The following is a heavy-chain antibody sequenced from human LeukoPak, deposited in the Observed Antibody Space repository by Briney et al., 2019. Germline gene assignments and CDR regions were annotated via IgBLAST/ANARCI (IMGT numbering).Heavy chain of an antibody. Sequence: GGSLRLSCAASGFTFSGSAMHWVRQASGKGLEWVGRIRSKANSYATAYAASVKGRFTISRDDSKNTAYLRMNSLKTEDTAVYYCTRITMVRGVVFDYWGQGTLVTVSS. V-gene: IGHV3-73*01. CDR2: IRSKANSYAT. CDR1: GFTFSGSA. J-gene: IGHJ4*02. D-gene: IGHD3-10*01. CDR3: TRITMVRGVVFDY.